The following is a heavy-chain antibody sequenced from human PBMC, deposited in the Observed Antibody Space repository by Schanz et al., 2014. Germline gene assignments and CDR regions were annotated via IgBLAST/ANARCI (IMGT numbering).Heavy chain of an antibody. V-gene: IGHV3-7*01. CDR1: GFTFTGHW. J-gene: IGHJ6*02. CDR2: IKEDGSKK. Sequence: DVQLVESGGGLVQPGGSLRLSCAASGFTFTGHWMSWVRQAPGKGLEWVANIKEDGSKKYYVDSVRGRFTISRDDAKNSLYLQMNSLRAEDTAVYYCARPLGPNYYYYGLDVWGQGTTVTVSS. CDR3: ARPLGPNYYYYGLDV.